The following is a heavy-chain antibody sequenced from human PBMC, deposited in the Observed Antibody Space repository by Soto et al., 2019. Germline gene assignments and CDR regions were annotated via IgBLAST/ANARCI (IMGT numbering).Heavy chain of an antibody. J-gene: IGHJ6*03. CDR1: GGSISSSDYY. CDR2: IYYSGST. CDR3: ARSLPVGHCSSTSCYVRYYYYYMDV. Sequence: SETLSLTCTVSGGSISSSDYYWGWIRQPPGKGLEWIGSIYYSGSTYYNPSLKSRVTISVDTSKNQFSLKLSSVTAADTAVFYCARSLPVGHCSSTSCYVRYYYYYMDVWGKGTTVTVS. D-gene: IGHD2-2*01. V-gene: IGHV4-39*01.